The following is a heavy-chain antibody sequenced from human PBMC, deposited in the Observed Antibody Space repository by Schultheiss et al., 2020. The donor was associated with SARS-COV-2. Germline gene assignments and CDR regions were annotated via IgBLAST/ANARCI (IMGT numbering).Heavy chain of an antibody. CDR1: GYTFTNHG. D-gene: IGHD3-3*01. Sequence: ASVKVSCKASGYTFTNHGISWVRQAPGQGLEWMGWISGYNGATSYTQKFQGRVTMTTDTSTSTAYMELRSLRSDDTAVYYCARDQTIFAHLWFDPWGQGTLVTVSS. J-gene: IGHJ5*02. V-gene: IGHV1-18*01. CDR3: ARDQTIFAHLWFDP. CDR2: ISGYNGAT.